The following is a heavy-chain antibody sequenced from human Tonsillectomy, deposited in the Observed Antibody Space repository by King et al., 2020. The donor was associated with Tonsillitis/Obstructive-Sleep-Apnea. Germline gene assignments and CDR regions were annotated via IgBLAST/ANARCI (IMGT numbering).Heavy chain of an antibody. Sequence: VQLVESGAEVKKPGESLKISCKGSGYSFTNYWIGWVRQMPGKGLEWMGIIYPGDSAPRYSPSFQGQVTISADKSISTAYLQWGSLKASDTAMYYCARYRQPHLRYYYYFYMDVWGKGTTVTVS. V-gene: IGHV5-51*01. D-gene: IGHD2-2*01. J-gene: IGHJ6*03. CDR3: ARYRQPHLRYYYYFYMDV. CDR2: IYPGDSAP. CDR1: GYSFTNYW.